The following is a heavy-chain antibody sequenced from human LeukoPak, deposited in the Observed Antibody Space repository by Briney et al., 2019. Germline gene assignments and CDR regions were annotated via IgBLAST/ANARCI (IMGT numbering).Heavy chain of an antibody. J-gene: IGHJ6*03. V-gene: IGHV3-23*01. CDR3: AKVGASSGSYFLYNYYYMDV. CDR2: ISGSGGST. CDR1: GVTCSSYA. D-gene: IGHD3-10*01. Sequence: GGSLRLSCAASGVTCSSYAMIWVRQAPGKGLEWVSAISGSGGSTYYADSVKGRFTISRDNSKNTLYLQMNSLRAEDTAVYYCAKVGASSGSYFLYNYYYMDVWGRGTTVTISS.